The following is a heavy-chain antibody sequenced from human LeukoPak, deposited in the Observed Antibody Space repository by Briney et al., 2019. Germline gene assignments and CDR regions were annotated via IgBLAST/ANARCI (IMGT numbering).Heavy chain of an antibody. D-gene: IGHD5-12*01. CDR2: MNRNSGNT. CDR1: GYTFTSYD. V-gene: IGHV1-8*03. Sequence: ASVKVSCKASGYTFTSYDINWVRQATGQGLEWVGWMNRNSGNTGYVQKFQGRVTITRNTSISTAYMELSSLRSEDTAVYYCARDGRYARNDYWGQGTLVTVPS. J-gene: IGHJ4*02. CDR3: ARDGRYARNDY.